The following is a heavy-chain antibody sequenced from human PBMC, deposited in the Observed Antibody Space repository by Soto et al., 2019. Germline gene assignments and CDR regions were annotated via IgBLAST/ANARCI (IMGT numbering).Heavy chain of an antibody. CDR1: GGSISSGGYY. J-gene: IGHJ5*02. Sequence: SETLSLTCTVSGGSISSGGYYWSWIRQHPGKGLEWIGYIYYSGSTYYNPPLKSRVTISVDTSKNQFSLKLSSVTAADTAVYYCARTEQLVPWFGPWGQGTLVTVSS. CDR3: ARTEQLVPWFGP. D-gene: IGHD6-6*01. V-gene: IGHV4-31*03. CDR2: IYYSGST.